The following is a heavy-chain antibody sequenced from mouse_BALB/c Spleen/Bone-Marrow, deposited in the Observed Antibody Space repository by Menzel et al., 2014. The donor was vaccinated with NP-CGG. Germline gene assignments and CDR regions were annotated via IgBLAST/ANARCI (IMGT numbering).Heavy chain of an antibody. CDR1: GYSFTGYF. V-gene: IGHV1-20*02. Sequence: VQLQQSGPELVKPGASVKISCKASGYSFTGYFMNWVMQSHGKSLEWIGRINPYNGDTFYNQKFKGKATLTVDKSSSTAHMELRSLASEDSAVYYCASSFITTAYYFDYWGQGTTPTVSS. CDR3: ASSFITTAYYFDY. D-gene: IGHD1-2*01. CDR2: INPYNGDT. J-gene: IGHJ2*01.